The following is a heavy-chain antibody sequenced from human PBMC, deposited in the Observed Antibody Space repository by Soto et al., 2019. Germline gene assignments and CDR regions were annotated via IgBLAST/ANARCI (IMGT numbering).Heavy chain of an antibody. V-gene: IGHV1-3*01. Sequence: ASVKVSCKASGYTFTSYAMNWVRQAPGQRLEWMGWINAGNGETIYAQKFQGRVTMTEDTSTDTAYMELSSLRSEDTAVYYCATADLVGYSSGWYDYWGQGTLVTVSS. CDR1: GYTFTSYA. CDR2: INAGNGET. CDR3: ATADLVGYSSGWYDY. J-gene: IGHJ4*02. D-gene: IGHD6-19*01.